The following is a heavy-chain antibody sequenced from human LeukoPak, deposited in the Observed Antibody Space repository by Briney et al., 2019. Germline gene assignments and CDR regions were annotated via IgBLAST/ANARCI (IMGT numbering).Heavy chain of an antibody. CDR3: AKDRGYDFWSGYDKYDAFDI. Sequence: PGGSLRLSCAASGFTFSSYAMSWVRQAPGKGLEWASAISGSGGSTCYADSVKGRFTISRDNSKNTLYLQMNSLRAEDTAVYYCAKDRGYDFWSGYDKYDAFDIWGQETMVTVSS. CDR2: ISGSGGST. CDR1: GFTFSSYA. J-gene: IGHJ3*02. V-gene: IGHV3-23*01. D-gene: IGHD3-3*01.